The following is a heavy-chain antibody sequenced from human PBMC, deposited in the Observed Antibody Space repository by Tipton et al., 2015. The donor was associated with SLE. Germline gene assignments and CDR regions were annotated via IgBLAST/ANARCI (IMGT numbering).Heavy chain of an antibody. D-gene: IGHD6-19*01. J-gene: IGHJ4*02. V-gene: IGHV3-74*01. CDR1: GFTFSSYW. CDR2: INSDGSST. CDR3: ARASSSGSFDY. Sequence: SLRLSCAASGFTFSSYWMHWVRQAPGKGLVWVSRINSDGSSTSYADSVKGRFTISRDNAKNTLFLQMNSLRAEDTAVYYCARASSSGSFDYWGQGTLVTVSS.